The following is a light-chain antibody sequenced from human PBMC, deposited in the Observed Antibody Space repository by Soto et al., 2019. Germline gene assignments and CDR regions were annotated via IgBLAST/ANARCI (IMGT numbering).Light chain of an antibody. V-gene: IGLV2-14*01. Sequence: QSVLTQPASVSGSPGQSITISCTGTSSDVGAYNYVSWYQHHPGKAPKLMLYDVSHRPSGVSKRFSGSKSDNTASLTISGLHAEDEAYYYCSSYTGSSTWVFGGGTKLTVL. J-gene: IGLJ3*02. CDR1: SSDVGAYNY. CDR2: DVS. CDR3: SSYTGSSTWV.